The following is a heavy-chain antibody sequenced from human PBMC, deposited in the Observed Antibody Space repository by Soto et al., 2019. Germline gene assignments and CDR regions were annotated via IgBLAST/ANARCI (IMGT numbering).Heavy chain of an antibody. CDR1: GFTFSNFA. D-gene: IGHD1-7*01. V-gene: IGHV3-23*01. CDR3: AKDRTSTTDNTRFDP. J-gene: IGHJ5*02. CDR2: ISGSGGST. Sequence: EVQLLESGGGLIQPGGSLRLSCAASGFTFSNFAMSWVRQAPGKGLEWVSVISGSGGSTYYADSVKGRFTISRDNSKNTLYLQMNSVRAEDTAVYYCAKDRTSTTDNTRFDPWGQGTLVTVSS.